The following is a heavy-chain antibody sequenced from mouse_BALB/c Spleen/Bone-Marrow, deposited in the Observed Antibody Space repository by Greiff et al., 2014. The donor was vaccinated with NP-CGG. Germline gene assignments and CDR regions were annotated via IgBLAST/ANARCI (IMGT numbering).Heavy chain of an antibody. CDR1: GFNIKDYY. CDR2: IDPENGDT. V-gene: IGHV14-4*02. Sequence: VQLQQSVAELVRSGASVKLSCTASGFNIKDYYMHWVKQRPEQGLEWIGWIDPENGDTEYAPKFQGKATMTADTSSNTAYLQLSSLTSEDTAVYYCNEGYGNYGYWGQGTTLTVSS. CDR3: NEGYGNYGY. J-gene: IGHJ2*01. D-gene: IGHD2-10*02.